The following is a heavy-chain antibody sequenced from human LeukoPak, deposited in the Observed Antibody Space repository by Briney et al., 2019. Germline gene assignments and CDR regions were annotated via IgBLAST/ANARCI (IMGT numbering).Heavy chain of an antibody. CDR2: IYTSGST. V-gene: IGHV4-61*02. CDR3: ARDRLRAGLRFLEWLPFDY. Sequence: SQTLSLTCTVSGGSISSGSYYWSWIRQPAGKGLEWIGRIYTSGSTNYNPSLKSRVTISVDTSKNQFSLKLSSVTAADTAVYYCARDRLRAGLRFLEWLPFDYWGQGTLVTVSS. CDR1: GGSISSGSYY. J-gene: IGHJ4*02. D-gene: IGHD3-3*01.